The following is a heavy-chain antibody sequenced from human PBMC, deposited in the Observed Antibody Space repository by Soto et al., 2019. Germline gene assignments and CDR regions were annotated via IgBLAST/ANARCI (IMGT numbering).Heavy chain of an antibody. CDR3: WRHDKTALPPLDS. D-gene: IGHD1-1*01. J-gene: IGHJ4*02. CDR2: TIPAFGTA. CDR1: GAGDTFSNYG. V-gene: IGHV1-69*06. Sequence: QVHLVQSGAEVKSPGSAVTVSCKVSGAGDTFSNYGLNWMRQAPGQGLEWMGGTIPAFGTANDAQKFQGRVTITSDTSTTTAYMELSSLRSDDTAVYYCWRHDKTALPPLDSWGQGTLVSVSS.